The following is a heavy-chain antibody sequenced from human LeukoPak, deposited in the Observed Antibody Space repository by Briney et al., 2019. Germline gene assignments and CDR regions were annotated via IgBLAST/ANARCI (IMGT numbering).Heavy chain of an antibody. CDR2: INPNSGGT. D-gene: IGHD6-19*01. V-gene: IGHV1-2*02. CDR1: GYTFTSYD. Sequence: ASVKVSCKASGYTFTSYDINWVRQAPGQGLEWMGWINPNSGGTNYAQKFQGRVTMTRDTSISTAYMELSRLTSDDTAVYYCARGGYTSGCLTSWGQGTLVTVSS. J-gene: IGHJ4*02. CDR3: ARGGYTSGCLTS.